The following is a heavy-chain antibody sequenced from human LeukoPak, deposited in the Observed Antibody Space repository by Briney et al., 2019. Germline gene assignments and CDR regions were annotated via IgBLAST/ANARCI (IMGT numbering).Heavy chain of an antibody. V-gene: IGHV4-59*08. D-gene: IGHD2-2*01. CDR2: VHYTGAT. Sequence: PSETLSLTCTVSGGSIRGYYWSWFRQSPGKGLEWIAWVHYTGATSSNPSLRSRVSTSIDTSKSQFSLKVTSVIAADTAVYYCARHGQFTSHPLDCWGQGTLVTVSS. CDR3: ARHGQFTSHPLDC. CDR1: GGSIRGYY. J-gene: IGHJ4*02.